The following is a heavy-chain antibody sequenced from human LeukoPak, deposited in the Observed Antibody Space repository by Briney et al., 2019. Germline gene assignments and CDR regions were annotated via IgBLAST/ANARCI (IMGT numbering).Heavy chain of an antibody. CDR2: INAGNGNT. CDR1: GYTFTSYA. V-gene: IGHV1-3*01. D-gene: IGHD3-10*01. Sequence: GASVKVSCKASGYTFTSYAMHWVRQAPGQRLEWMGWINAGNGNTKYSQKFQGRVTMTRDTSTSTVYMELSSLRSEDTAVYYCARDSTMVRGVIIASWYFDYWGQGTLVTVSS. J-gene: IGHJ4*02. CDR3: ARDSTMVRGVIIASWYFDY.